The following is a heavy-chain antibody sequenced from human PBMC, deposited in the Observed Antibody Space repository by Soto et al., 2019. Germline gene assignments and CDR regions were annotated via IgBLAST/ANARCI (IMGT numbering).Heavy chain of an antibody. CDR1: GGSISSYY. V-gene: IGHV4-59*01. D-gene: IGHD2-21*02. Sequence: SETLSLTCTVSGGSISSYYWSWIRQPPGKGLEWIGYIYYTGSTVYNPSFKSRVTISVDTSKNQFSLKLNSVTAADTAVYYCARDLWGYCGTDCFPLDVWGQGTTVTVSS. J-gene: IGHJ6*02. CDR2: IYYTGST. CDR3: ARDLWGYCGTDCFPLDV.